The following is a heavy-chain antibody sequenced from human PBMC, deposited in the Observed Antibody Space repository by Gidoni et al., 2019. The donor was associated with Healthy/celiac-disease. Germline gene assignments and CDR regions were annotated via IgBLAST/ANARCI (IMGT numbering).Heavy chain of an antibody. CDR1: GFTFSSYG. CDR2: RWYDGSNK. J-gene: IGHJ4*02. D-gene: IGHD3-22*01. CDR3: ARDSGHYYDSSGPYDY. V-gene: IGHV3-33*01. Sequence: QVQLVESGGGVVPPGRSLRLSCAASGFTFSSYGMHWGRQAPGKGLEWVAVRWYDGSNKYYADSVKGRFTISRDNSKNTLYLQMNSLRAEDTAVYYCARDSGHYYDSSGPYDYWGQGTLVTVSS.